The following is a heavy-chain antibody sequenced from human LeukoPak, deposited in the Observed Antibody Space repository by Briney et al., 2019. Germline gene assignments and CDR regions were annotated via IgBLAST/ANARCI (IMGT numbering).Heavy chain of an antibody. V-gene: IGHV3-48*03. CDR3: ARDGSSVAGSILSFDY. CDR1: GFTFSSYE. J-gene: IGHJ4*02. D-gene: IGHD6-19*01. CDR2: ISSSGSTI. Sequence: GGSLRLSCAASGFTFSSYEMNWVRQAPGKGLEWVSYISSSGSTIYYADSVKGRFTISRDNAKNSLYLQTNSLRAEDTAVYYCARDGSSVAGSILSFDYWGQGTLVTVSS.